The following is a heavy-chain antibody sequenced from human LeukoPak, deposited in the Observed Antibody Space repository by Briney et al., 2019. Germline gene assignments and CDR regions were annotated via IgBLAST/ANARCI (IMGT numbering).Heavy chain of an antibody. J-gene: IGHJ2*01. D-gene: IGHD6-13*01. CDR1: GFTVRNDY. V-gene: IGHV3-66*04. CDR3: ARPYSTRWYRYFDL. CDR2: IYTSGST. Sequence: GGSLRLSCAASGFTVRNDYMSWVRQAPGKGLEWVSVIYTSGSTYYADSVKGRFSISRDNSKNMLYLQMNSLRAEDTAIYYCARPYSTRWYRYFDLWGRGTLVTVSS.